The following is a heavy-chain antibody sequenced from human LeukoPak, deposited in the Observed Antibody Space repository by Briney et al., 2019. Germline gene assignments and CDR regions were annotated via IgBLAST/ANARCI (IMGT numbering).Heavy chain of an antibody. CDR3: AKRGYCSSTSCSHFDY. CDR1: GFSFSSYV. Sequence: PGGSLRLSCATSGFSFSSYVMTWVRQAPGKGLEWVAVISYDGSNKYYADSVKGRFTISRDNSKNTLYLQMNSLRAEDTAVYYCAKRGYCSSTSCSHFDYWGQGTPVTVSS. J-gene: IGHJ4*02. V-gene: IGHV3-30*18. D-gene: IGHD2-2*01. CDR2: ISYDGSNK.